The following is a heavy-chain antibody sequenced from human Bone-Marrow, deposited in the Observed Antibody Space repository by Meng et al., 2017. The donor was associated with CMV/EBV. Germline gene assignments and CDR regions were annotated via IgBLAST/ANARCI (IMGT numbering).Heavy chain of an antibody. CDR1: GFTFSSYS. Sequence: GESLKISCAASGFTFSSYSMNWVRQAPGKGLELVSSISSSSSYIYYADSVKGRFTISRDNAKNSLYLQMNSLGAEDTAVYYCARGQRRCSSTSCYFPLLLDAFDIWGQGTMVTVSS. V-gene: IGHV3-21*01. CDR3: ARGQRRCSSTSCYFPLLLDAFDI. J-gene: IGHJ3*02. D-gene: IGHD2-2*01. CDR2: ISSSSSYI.